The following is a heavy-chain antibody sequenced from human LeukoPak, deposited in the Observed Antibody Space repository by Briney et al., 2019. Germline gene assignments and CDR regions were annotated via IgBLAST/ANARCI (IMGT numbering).Heavy chain of an antibody. V-gene: IGHV4-59*01. D-gene: IGHD5-12*01. CDR3: ARGLFFSGYDFQKVPDC. Sequence: PSETLSLTCTVSGRSISNYYWSWIRQAPGKGLEWIGYLSYTGDTNYNPSLKSRVTVSLDTSNKQFSLKLGSVTAADAAVYYCARGLFFSGYDFQKVPDCWGQATLVTVSS. CDR1: GRSISNYY. J-gene: IGHJ4*02. CDR2: LSYTGDT.